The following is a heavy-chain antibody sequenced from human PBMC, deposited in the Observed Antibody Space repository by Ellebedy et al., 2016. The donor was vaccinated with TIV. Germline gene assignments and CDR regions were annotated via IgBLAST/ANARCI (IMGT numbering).Heavy chain of an antibody. D-gene: IGHD3-10*01. CDR3: AKDSRIAGPYYFDY. J-gene: IGHJ4*02. CDR1: GFTFSSYG. V-gene: IGHV3-23*01. Sequence: PGGSLRLSCAASGFTFSSYGMSRVRQAPGKGLEWVSGISAAGVTYYADSVKGRFTISRDNSKNTLYLQMNSLRAEDTAVYFCAKDSRIAGPYYFDYWGQGTLVTVSS. CDR2: ISAAGVT.